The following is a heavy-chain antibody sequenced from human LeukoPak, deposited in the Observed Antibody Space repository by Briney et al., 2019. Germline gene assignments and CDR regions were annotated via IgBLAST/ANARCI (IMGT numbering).Heavy chain of an antibody. Sequence: NPGGSLRLSCAASGFTFSNAWMSWVRQAPEKGLEWVGGIKSKTDGGTTDYAAPVKGRFTISRDDSKNTLYLQMNSLKTEDTAVYYCTTATVGYCSGGSCYRYNWFDPWGQGTLVTVSS. CDR3: TTATVGYCSGGSCYRYNWFDP. CDR1: GFTFSNAW. CDR2: IKSKTDGGTT. V-gene: IGHV3-15*01. J-gene: IGHJ5*02. D-gene: IGHD2-15*01.